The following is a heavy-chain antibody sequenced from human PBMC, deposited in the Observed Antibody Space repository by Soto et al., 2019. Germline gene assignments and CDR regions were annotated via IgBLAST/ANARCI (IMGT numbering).Heavy chain of an antibody. V-gene: IGHV3-23*01. CDR3: AKGVREPDAFDI. Sequence: EVQLLESGGGLVQPGGSLRLSCAASGFTFSSYAMSWVRQAPGKGLEWVSAISGSGDSTYYADSVKGRFTISRDNSKNTLYLQMNSLRAEDTAVYYCAKGVREPDAFDIWGQGTMVTVSS. J-gene: IGHJ3*02. CDR1: GFTFSSYA. CDR2: ISGSGDST.